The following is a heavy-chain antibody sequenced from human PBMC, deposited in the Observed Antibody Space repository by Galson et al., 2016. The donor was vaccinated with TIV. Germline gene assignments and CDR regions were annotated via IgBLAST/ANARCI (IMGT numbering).Heavy chain of an antibody. D-gene: IGHD3-22*01. J-gene: IGHJ6*02. CDR1: GYNFIAYY. Sequence: SVKVSCKASGYNFIAYYMHWVRQAPGQGLEWMGWISGDSGNTDYARKFQGRVIMTADTSTGTAFLEVRSLTSDDTAVYYCARDRGSMTMILVVDYYYGMDVWGQGTTVTV. CDR3: ARDRGSMTMILVVDYYYGMDV. V-gene: IGHV1-18*01. CDR2: ISGDSGNT.